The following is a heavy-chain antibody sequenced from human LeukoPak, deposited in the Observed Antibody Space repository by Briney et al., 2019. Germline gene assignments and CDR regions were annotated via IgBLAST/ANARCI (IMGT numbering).Heavy chain of an antibody. Sequence: SETLSLTCTVSGGSISSYHWNWIRQPPGKGLEWIGYIYYSGSTNYNPSLKSRVTISVDTSKNQFSLKLSSVTAADTAVYYCARGSASAPTPVYF. D-gene: IGHD3-3*01. J-gene: IGHJ1*01. CDR1: GGSISSYH. V-gene: IGHV4-59*01. CDR3: ARGSASAPTPVYF. CDR2: IYYSGST.